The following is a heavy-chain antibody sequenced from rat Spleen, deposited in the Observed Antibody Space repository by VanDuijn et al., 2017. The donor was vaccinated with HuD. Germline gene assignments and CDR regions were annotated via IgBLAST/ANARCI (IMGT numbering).Heavy chain of an antibody. D-gene: IGHD1-12*01. J-gene: IGHJ2*01. CDR1: GFSPTNYH. CDR2: IWTGGTT. CDR3: AGANRESYAHFDY. V-gene: IGHV2-43*01. Sequence: QVQLKESGPGLVQPSQTLSLTCTVSGFSPTNYHVSWVRQPPGKGLEWMGVIWTGGTTAYNSLLKYRLSISRDISKSKVFLEMNTLQTEDTATYYCAGANRESYAHFDYWGQGVMVTVSS.